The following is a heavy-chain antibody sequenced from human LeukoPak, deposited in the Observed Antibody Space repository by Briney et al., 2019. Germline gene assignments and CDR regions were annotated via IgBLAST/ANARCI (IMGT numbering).Heavy chain of an antibody. CDR2: IKQDGSEK. J-gene: IGHJ5*02. CDR1: GFTFSSYW. Sequence: GGSLRLSCAASGFTFSSYWMSWVRQAPGKGLEWVANIKQDGSEKYYVDSVKGRFTISRDNAKNSLYLQMNSLRAEDTAVYYCASRHRVAAGTWVWFDPWGQGTLVTVSS. CDR3: ASRHRVAAGTWVWFDP. D-gene: IGHD6-13*01. V-gene: IGHV3-7*01.